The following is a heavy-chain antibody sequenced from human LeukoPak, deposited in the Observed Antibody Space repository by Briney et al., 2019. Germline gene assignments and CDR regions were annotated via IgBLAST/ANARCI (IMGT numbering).Heavy chain of an antibody. CDR1: GFTFSSYA. Sequence: GGSLRLSCAASGFTFSSYAMHWVRQAPGKGLEWAAVISYDGSNKYYADSVKGRFTISRDNSKNTLYLQMNSLRVEDTAVYYCARDYGGNSGWFDPWGQGTLVTVSS. D-gene: IGHD4-23*01. J-gene: IGHJ5*02. CDR2: ISYDGSNK. CDR3: ARDYGGNSGWFDP. V-gene: IGHV3-30-3*01.